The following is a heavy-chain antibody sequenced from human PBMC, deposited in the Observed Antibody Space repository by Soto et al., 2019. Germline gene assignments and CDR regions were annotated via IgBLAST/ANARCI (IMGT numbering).Heavy chain of an antibody. D-gene: IGHD6-19*01. V-gene: IGHV1-69*06. J-gene: IGHJ4*02. CDR2: IIPTDVTA. CDR3: AREAVAGRYYFDL. Sequence: QVQLVQSGAEVKKPGSSVKVSCKSSGGTFSSSSISWVRQAPGHGLEWLGGIIPTDVTAIYLQKFQGRVTITADKSTSTVHMDLNSLRTDDTAIYYCAREAVAGRYYFDLWGQGTLVTVSS. CDR1: GGTFSSSS.